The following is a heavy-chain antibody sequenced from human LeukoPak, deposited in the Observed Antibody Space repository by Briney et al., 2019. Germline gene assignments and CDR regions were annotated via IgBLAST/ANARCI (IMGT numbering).Heavy chain of an antibody. CDR3: AKKLVVAAAEDY. Sequence: GGSLRLSCAASGFTFDDYAMHWVRQAPGKGLEWVSGISWNSGSIGYADSVKGRFTISRDNSKNTLYLQMNSLRAEDTAVYYCAKKLVVAAAEDYWGQGTLVTVSS. CDR2: ISWNSGSI. V-gene: IGHV3-9*01. J-gene: IGHJ4*02. CDR1: GFTFDDYA. D-gene: IGHD6-13*01.